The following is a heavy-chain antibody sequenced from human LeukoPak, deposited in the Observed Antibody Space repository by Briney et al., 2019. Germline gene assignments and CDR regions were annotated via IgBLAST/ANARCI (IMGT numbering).Heavy chain of an antibody. CDR1: GGSISSSNW. Sequence: SGTLSLTCAVSGGSISSSNWWNWVRQPPGKGLEWIGEIYHSGSTNYNPSLKSRVTISVDKSKNQFSLKLSSVTAADTAVYYCARVMAWNYYYYMDVWGKGTTVTVSS. D-gene: IGHD2-8*01. CDR3: ARVMAWNYYYYMDV. V-gene: IGHV4-4*02. CDR2: IYHSGST. J-gene: IGHJ6*03.